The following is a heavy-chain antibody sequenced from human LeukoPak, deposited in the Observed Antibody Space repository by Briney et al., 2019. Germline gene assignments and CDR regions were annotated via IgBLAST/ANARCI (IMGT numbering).Heavy chain of an antibody. V-gene: IGHV3-21*01. J-gene: IGHJ4*02. Sequence: GGSLRLSCAASGFTFSIYSMNWVRQAPGKGLEWVSSISCSSSYIYYADSVKGRFTISRDNAKNSLYLQMNSLRAEDTPVYYCARDRGGYESDYWGGGTLVTVSS. CDR2: ISCSSSYI. CDR1: GFTFSIYS. CDR3: ARDRGGYESDY. D-gene: IGHD5-12*01.